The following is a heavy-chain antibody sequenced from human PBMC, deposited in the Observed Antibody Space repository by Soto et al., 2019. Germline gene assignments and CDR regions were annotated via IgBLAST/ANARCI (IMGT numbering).Heavy chain of an antibody. D-gene: IGHD3-16*02. CDR3: ASENESYRSLDY. Sequence: SETLSLTCTVSGASISVHSYYWTWIRQPPGKGLEWIGEINHSGSTNYNPSLKSRVTISVDTSKNQLSLTLNSVTAADTAVYFCASENESYRSLDYWGQGTVVTVSS. J-gene: IGHJ4*02. CDR2: INHSGST. V-gene: IGHV4-39*07. CDR1: GASISVHSYY.